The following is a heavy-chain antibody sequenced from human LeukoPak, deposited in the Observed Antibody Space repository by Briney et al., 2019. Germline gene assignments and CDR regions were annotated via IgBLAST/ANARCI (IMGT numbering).Heavy chain of an antibody. CDR3: ARGRYCSSTSRYTRWGYYYYGMDV. CDR2: ISSNGGST. Sequence: GSLRLSCAASGFTFSSYAMHWVRQAPGKGLEYVSAISSNGGSTYYANSVKGRFTISRDNSKNTLYLQMGSLRAEDMAVYYCARGRYCSSTSRYTRWGYYYYGMDVWGQGTTVTVSS. D-gene: IGHD2-2*02. J-gene: IGHJ6*02. V-gene: IGHV3-64*01. CDR1: GFTFSSYA.